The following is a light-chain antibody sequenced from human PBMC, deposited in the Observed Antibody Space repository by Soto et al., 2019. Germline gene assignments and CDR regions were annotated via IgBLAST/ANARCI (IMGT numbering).Light chain of an antibody. CDR3: QKYITYAPLS. J-gene: IGKJ4*01. CDR2: KAS. Sequence: QMTQSPSSLSASVGDTVTITCRASESITTWVAWYQQKTGKAPTLLIYKASTVDRGVLSRFSGEGSGTDFALTFSSLQPDDAATYYCQKYITYAPLSFGGGTRVEI. CDR1: ESITTW. V-gene: IGKV1-5*03.